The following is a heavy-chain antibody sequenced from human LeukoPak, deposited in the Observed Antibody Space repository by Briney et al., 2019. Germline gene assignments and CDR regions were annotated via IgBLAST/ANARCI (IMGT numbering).Heavy chain of an antibody. J-gene: IGHJ6*03. V-gene: IGHV3-21*01. Sequence: SGGSLRLSCAASGFTFSSYSMNWVRQAPGKGLEWVSSITSTSTYIYYADSVKGRFTISRDNAKNSLYLQMNSLRAEDTAVYYCARDQSTSGWYEDYYYMDVWGKGTTVTVSS. D-gene: IGHD6-19*01. CDR1: GFTFSSYS. CDR2: ITSTSTYI. CDR3: ARDQSTSGWYEDYYYMDV.